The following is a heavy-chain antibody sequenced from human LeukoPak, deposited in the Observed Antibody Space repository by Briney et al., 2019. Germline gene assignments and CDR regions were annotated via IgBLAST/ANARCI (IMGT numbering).Heavy chain of an antibody. D-gene: IGHD2-2*01. J-gene: IGHJ3*02. CDR3: ATDFPYQLLISDAFDI. Sequence: ASVKVSCKVSGYTLTELSMHWVRQAPGKGLEWMGGFDPEDGETIYAQKFQGRVTMTEDTSTDTAYMELSSLRSEDTAVYYCATDFPYQLLISDAFDIWGQGTMVTVSS. CDR1: GYTLTELS. CDR2: FDPEDGET. V-gene: IGHV1-24*01.